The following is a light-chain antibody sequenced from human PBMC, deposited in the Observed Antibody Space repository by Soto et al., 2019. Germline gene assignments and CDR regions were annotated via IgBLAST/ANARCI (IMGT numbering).Light chain of an antibody. CDR2: DVS. CDR1: SSDVGGYNY. J-gene: IGLJ2*01. CDR3: SSYTSSSPGV. V-gene: IGLV2-14*01. Sequence: QSALTQPASVSGSPGQSITISCTGTSSDVGGYNYVSWYQQHPGKAPKLMIYDVSNRPSGVSNLFSGSKSGNTASLTISGLQAEDEADYYCSSYTSSSPGVFGGGTKVTVL.